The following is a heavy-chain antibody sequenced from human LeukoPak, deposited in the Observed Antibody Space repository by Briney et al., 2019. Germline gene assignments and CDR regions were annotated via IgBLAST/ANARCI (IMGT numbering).Heavy chain of an antibody. CDR2: IYYSGST. CDR3: ARAVEYFDY. Sequence: SETLSLTCTVSGGSISSYYWSWIRQPPGKGLEWIGYIYYSGSTNYNPSLKSRVTISVDTSKDQFSLKLSSVTAADTAVYYCARAVEYFDYWGQGTLVTVSS. CDR1: GGSISSYY. J-gene: IGHJ4*02. V-gene: IGHV4-59*08.